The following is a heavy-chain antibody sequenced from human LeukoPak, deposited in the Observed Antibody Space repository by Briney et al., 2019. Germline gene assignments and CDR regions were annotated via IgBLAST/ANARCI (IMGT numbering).Heavy chain of an antibody. D-gene: IGHD5-12*01. J-gene: IGHJ3*02. CDR1: GASIRSFF. CDR3: ARGLVLATDDAFDI. CDR2: VYDIDIR. V-gene: IGHV4-59*01. Sequence: SETLSLTCIVSGASIRSFFWSWIRRSPERGLEWIGYVYDIDIRNFNPSLERRVTILVDRSKSQFSLKLRSVTAADTAVYYCARGLVLATDDAFDIWGPGTMVTVSS.